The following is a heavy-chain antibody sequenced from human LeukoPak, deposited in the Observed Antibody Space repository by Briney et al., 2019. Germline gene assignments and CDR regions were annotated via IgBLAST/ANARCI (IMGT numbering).Heavy chain of an antibody. D-gene: IGHD6-19*01. CDR3: ARVQRGIAVALDY. V-gene: IGHV3-48*04. J-gene: IGHJ4*02. Sequence: PGESLRLSCAASGFTFTTYWMSWVRQALGKGLEWVSYISTTGSSIYYADSVKGRFTISRDNVKNLLYLQMNSLRAEDTAVYYCARVQRGIAVALDYWGQGTLATVSS. CDR2: ISTTGSSI. CDR1: GFTFTTYW.